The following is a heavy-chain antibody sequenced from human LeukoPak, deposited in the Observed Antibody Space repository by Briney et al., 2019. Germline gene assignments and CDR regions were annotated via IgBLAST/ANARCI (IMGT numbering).Heavy chain of an antibody. J-gene: IGHJ4*02. D-gene: IGHD5-18*01. CDR3: ARATSSRDHTAGY. Sequence: GASVKVSCKASGYTFTSYDINWVRQATGQGPEWMGWMNPNSGNTGYAQKFQGRVTMTRNTSISTAYMELSSLKSEDTAVYYCARATSSRDHTAGYWGQGTLVTVSS. CDR1: GYTFTSYD. V-gene: IGHV1-8*01. CDR2: MNPNSGNT.